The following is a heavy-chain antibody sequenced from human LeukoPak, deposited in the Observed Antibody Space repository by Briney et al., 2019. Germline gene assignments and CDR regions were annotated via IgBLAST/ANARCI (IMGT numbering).Heavy chain of an antibody. CDR2: MSSTGNTI. J-gene: IGHJ2*01. CDR1: GFTVRDFY. V-gene: IGHV3-11*04. Sequence: GGSLRLSCGASGFTVRDFYMSWIRQAPGKGLEWISYMSSTGNTIYYAESVKGRFTVSRDSANNSMSLQMTSLRAEDSAVYYCARSSSSFTYFDLWGRDTLVTVSS. CDR3: ARSSSSFTYFDL.